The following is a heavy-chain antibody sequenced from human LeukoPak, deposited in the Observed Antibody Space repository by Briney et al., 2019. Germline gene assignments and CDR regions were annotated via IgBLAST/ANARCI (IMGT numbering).Heavy chain of an antibody. CDR3: ARVPELGY. CDR2: ISSSSSTI. Sequence: GGSLRLSCAASGFTFSSYSMNWVRQAPGKGLEWVSYISSSSSTIYYADSVKGRFTISRDNAKNSLYLQMNSLRAEDTAVYYCARVPELGYWGQGTLVTVSS. D-gene: IGHD1-14*01. CDR1: GFTFSSYS. J-gene: IGHJ4*02. V-gene: IGHV3-48*01.